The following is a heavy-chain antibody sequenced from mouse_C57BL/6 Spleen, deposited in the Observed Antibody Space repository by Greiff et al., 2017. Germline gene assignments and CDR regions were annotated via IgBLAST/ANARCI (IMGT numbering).Heavy chain of an antibody. J-gene: IGHJ4*01. CDR1: GFNIKDYY. CDR2: IDPEDGDT. CDR3: TTWATTVVGDYYAMDY. V-gene: IGHV14-1*01. Sequence: EVQLQQSGAELVRPGASVKLSCTASGFNIKDYYMHWVKQRPEQGLEWIGRIDPEDGDTEYAPKFQGKATMTADTSSNTAYLQLSSLTSEDTAVYYCTTWATTVVGDYYAMDYWGQGTSVTVSS. D-gene: IGHD1-1*01.